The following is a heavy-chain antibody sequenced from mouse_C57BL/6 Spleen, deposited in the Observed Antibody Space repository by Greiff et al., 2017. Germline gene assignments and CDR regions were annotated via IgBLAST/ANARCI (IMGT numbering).Heavy chain of an antibody. CDR2: IYPGDGDT. Sequence: VQVVESGAELVKPGASVKISCKASGYAFSSYWMNWVKQRPGKGLEGIGQIYPGDGDTNYNGKFKGKATLTADKSSSTAYMQLSSLTSDDSAVYVGARADSSDFDYWGQGTTLTVSS. CDR1: GYAFSSYW. D-gene: IGHD3-2*02. V-gene: IGHV1-80*01. CDR3: ARADSSDFDY. J-gene: IGHJ2*01.